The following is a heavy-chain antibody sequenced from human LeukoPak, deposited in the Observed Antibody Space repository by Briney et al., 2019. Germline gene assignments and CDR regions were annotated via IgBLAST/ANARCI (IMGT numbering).Heavy chain of an antibody. D-gene: IGHD2-2*01. CDR1: GFTFSSYA. J-gene: IGHJ4*02. V-gene: IGHV3-30*18. CDR3: AKADCSSTSCFSLDY. Sequence: PGRSLRLSCAASGFTFSSYAMHWVRQAPGKGLEWVAVISYDGSNIYSADSVKGRFTISRDNSKNTLYLQMNSLRAEDTAVYYCAKADCSSTSCFSLDYWGQGTLVTVSS. CDR2: ISYDGSNI.